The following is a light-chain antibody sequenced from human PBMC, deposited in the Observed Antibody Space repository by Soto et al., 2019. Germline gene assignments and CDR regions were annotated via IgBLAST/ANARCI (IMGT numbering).Light chain of an antibody. CDR3: APYKSRVPLA. V-gene: IGLV2-14*01. CDR2: DVS. Sequence: QSALTQPASVSGSPGQSITISCTGTSSDVGGYNYVSWYQQHPGKAPKLMIYDVSNRPSGVSNRFSGSKSGNTASLTISGLLAGDGGDDYGAPYKSRVPLAFGPGTKVTVL. J-gene: IGLJ1*01. CDR1: SSDVGGYNY.